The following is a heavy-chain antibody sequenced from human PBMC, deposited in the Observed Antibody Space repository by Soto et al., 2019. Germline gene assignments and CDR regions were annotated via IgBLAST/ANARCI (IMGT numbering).Heavy chain of an antibody. V-gene: IGHV3-23*01. J-gene: IGHJ4*02. CDR3: ASPCRGWCYFDY. CDR1: GFTFSSYA. D-gene: IGHD2-15*01. CDR2: ISGSGGST. Sequence: GGSLRLSCAASGFTFSSYAMSWVRQAPGKGLEWVSAISGSGGSTYSAVYVKGRFSRSRDNSKNTLYLQMNSPGAADASLCYCASPCRGWCYFDYWGQGTLVTVSS.